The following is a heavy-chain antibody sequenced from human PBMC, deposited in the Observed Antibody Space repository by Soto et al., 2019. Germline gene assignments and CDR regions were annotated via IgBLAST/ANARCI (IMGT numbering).Heavy chain of an antibody. V-gene: IGHV3-11*06. J-gene: IGHJ4*02. CDR1: VCTFSDYY. D-gene: IGHD5-12*01. CDR3: ARGGATDIVATIYVLGLGY. CDR2: ISSSSSYT. Sequence: PVGSLRLSCTFSVCTFSDYYMSCIRHSPGKWLEWVSYISSSSSYTNYADSVQGRFTISRDNAKNSLYLQMNSLRAEDTAVYYCARGGATDIVATIYVLGLGYLGQGTLVNVSS.